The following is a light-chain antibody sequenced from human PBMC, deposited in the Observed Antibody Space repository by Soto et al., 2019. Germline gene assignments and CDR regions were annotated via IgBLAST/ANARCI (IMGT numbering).Light chain of an antibody. CDR2: VND. CDR3: VAWDDSLNGHV. J-gene: IGLJ1*01. Sequence: QSVLTQPPSASGTPGQRVTISCSGGSSSMGTNTVSWYQQVPGTAPKVLIYVNDQRPSGVPGRFSGSNSGTSASLAISGLQPEDEADYYCVAWDDSLNGHVFGTGTKLTVL. CDR1: SSSMGTNT. V-gene: IGLV1-44*01.